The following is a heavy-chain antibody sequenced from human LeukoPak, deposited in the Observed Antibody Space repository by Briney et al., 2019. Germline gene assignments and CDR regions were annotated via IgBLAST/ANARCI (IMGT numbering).Heavy chain of an antibody. CDR1: GFTLSFYP. Sequence: GRSLTLSCAASGFTLSFYPMHWLRHAPGKGLEWVAVISSDGGHKYYADSVKGRFTISRDNSKNTLYLQMNSLRSEDTAVYYCARRWFFDYWGQGTLVTVSS. J-gene: IGHJ4*02. CDR2: ISSDGGHK. D-gene: IGHD3-9*01. CDR3: ARRWFFDY. V-gene: IGHV3-30*01.